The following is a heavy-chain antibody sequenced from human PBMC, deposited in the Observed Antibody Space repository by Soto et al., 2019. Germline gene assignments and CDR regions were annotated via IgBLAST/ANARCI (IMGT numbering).Heavy chain of an antibody. CDR1: GFTFSNAW. D-gene: IGHD6-6*01. CDR3: TTPGPSSSSRRDY. CDR2: IKSKTDGGTT. J-gene: IGHJ4*02. Sequence: EVQLVESGGGLVKPGGSLRLSCAASGFTFSNAWMNWVRQAPGKGLEWVGRIKSKTDGGTTDYAAPVKGRFTISRDDSKNPLYQQMNSLKTEDTAVYYCTTPGPSSSSRRDYWGQGTLVTVSS. V-gene: IGHV3-15*07.